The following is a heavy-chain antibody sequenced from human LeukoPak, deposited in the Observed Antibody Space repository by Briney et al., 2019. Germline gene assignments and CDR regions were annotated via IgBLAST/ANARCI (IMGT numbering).Heavy chain of an antibody. CDR1: GGSISSSNYY. J-gene: IGHJ5*02. V-gene: IGHV4-39*01. Sequence: SETLSLTCTVSGGSISSSNYYWGCIRQPPGKGLEWIGSIHYSGGTYYNPSLKSRVTISLDTSKNQFALKLSSVTAADTAVYYCARHLPCSSTTCYLGWFDPWGQGTLVTVSS. CDR2: IHYSGGT. CDR3: ARHLPCSSTTCYLGWFDP. D-gene: IGHD2-2*01.